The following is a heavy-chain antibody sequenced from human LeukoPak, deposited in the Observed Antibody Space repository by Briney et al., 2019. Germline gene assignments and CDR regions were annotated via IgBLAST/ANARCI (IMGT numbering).Heavy chain of an antibody. V-gene: IGHV3-21*01. J-gene: IGHJ4*02. D-gene: IGHD3-22*01. CDR3: ASPLTYDSSGYYPRGAQDY. CDR2: ISSGGRYV. Sequence: GGSLRLSCAASGFSFSTYSMNWVRQAPGKGLEWVSSISSGGRYVYYADSVKGRFTISRDNAKNSLYLQMNSLRAEDTAVYYCASPLTYDSSGYYPRGAQDYWGQGTLVTVSS. CDR1: GFSFSTYS.